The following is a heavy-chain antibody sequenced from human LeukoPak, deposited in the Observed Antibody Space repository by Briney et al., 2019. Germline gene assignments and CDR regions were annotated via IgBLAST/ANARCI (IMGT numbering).Heavy chain of an antibody. CDR1: GGSFSGYY. Sequence: PSETLSLTCAVYGGSFSGYYWTWIRQPPGKGLEWIGEINHSGSTNYNPSLKSRVTISVDTFKNQFSLKLSSVTAADTAVYYCARTQLAYCGGDCYSNYFDYWGQGTLVTVSS. CDR3: ARTQLAYCGGDCYSNYFDY. CDR2: INHSGST. D-gene: IGHD2-21*02. V-gene: IGHV4-34*01. J-gene: IGHJ4*02.